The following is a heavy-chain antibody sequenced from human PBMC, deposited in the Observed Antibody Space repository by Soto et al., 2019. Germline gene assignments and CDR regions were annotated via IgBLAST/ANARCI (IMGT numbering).Heavy chain of an antibody. J-gene: IGHJ4*02. CDR2: IIPIFGTA. CDR1: GGTFSSYA. Sequence: SVKVSCKASGGTFSSYAISWVRQAPGQGLEWMGGIIPIFGTANYAQKFQGRVTITADESTSTAYMELSSLRSGDTAVYYCARYNYDTLSRILDWGQGTLVTVSS. D-gene: IGHD3-22*01. V-gene: IGHV1-69*13. CDR3: ARYNYDTLSRILD.